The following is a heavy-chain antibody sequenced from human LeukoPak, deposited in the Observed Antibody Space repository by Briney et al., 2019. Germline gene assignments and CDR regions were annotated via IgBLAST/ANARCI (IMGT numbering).Heavy chain of an antibody. D-gene: IGHD3-3*01. J-gene: IGHJ4*02. CDR3: ARGQSGFDF. CDR1: GXTFSSYW. V-gene: IGHV3-7*05. Sequence: SGGSLRLSWAASGXTFSSYWMTWVRQAPGKGLEWVANIERDGSEKNYVDSVKGRFTISRDNAKNSLYLQMNSLRAEDTAVYYCARGQSGFDFWGQGTLVTVSS. CDR2: IERDGSEK.